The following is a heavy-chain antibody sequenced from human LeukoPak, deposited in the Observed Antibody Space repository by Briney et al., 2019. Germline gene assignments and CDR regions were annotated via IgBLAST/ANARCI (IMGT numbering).Heavy chain of an antibody. D-gene: IGHD5-18*01. J-gene: IGHJ4*02. CDR2: IYSGGNT. CDR1: GFTFSSYS. Sequence: GGSLRLSCAASGFTFSSYSMNWVRQAPGKGLEWVSIIYSGGNTYYADSVKGRFTISRDNSKNTLYVQMNSLRVEDTAVYYCAREVDIVMVGYWGQGTLVTVSS. CDR3: AREVDIVMVGY. V-gene: IGHV3-53*01.